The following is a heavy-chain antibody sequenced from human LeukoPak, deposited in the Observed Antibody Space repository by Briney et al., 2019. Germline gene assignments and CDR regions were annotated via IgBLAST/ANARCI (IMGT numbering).Heavy chain of an antibody. D-gene: IGHD3-10*01. CDR2: ISSSSSTI. J-gene: IGHJ4*02. CDR3: TKFRSGSYVDYFDY. V-gene: IGHV3-48*01. CDR1: GFTFSSYS. Sequence: PGGSLRLSCAASGFTFSSYSMNWVRQAPGKGLEWVSYISSSSSTIYYADSVKGRFTISRDNSKNTLYLQMNSLRAEDTALYYCTKFRSGSYVDYFDYWGQGTLVTVSS.